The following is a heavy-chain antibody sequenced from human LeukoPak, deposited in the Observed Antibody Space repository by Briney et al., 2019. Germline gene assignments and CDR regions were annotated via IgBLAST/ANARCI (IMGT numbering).Heavy chain of an antibody. CDR3: AKVGVSTDYYYSGMDV. CDR2: ISGDGDST. V-gene: IGHV3-43*02. CDR1: GFPFNDYA. Sequence: GGSLRLSCAASGFPFNDYAMHWVRQDPGKGLEWVSLISGDGDSTYYADSVRGRFTISRDNSINSLYLQMDSLRTDDTAFYYCAKVGVSTDYYYSGMDVWGRGTAVTVSS. D-gene: IGHD4-11*01. J-gene: IGHJ6*02.